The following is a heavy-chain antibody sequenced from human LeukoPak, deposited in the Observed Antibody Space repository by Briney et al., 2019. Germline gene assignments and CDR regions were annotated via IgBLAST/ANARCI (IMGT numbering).Heavy chain of an antibody. CDR1: GGSISSYY. Sequence: SETLSLTCTVSGGSISSYYWSWIRQPPGKGLEWIGYIYYSGSTNYKPSLKSRVTISVDTSKNQFSLKLSSVTAADTAVYYCAREPDYGGNRNWFDPWGQGTLVTVSS. D-gene: IGHD4-23*01. CDR2: IYYSGST. J-gene: IGHJ5*02. V-gene: IGHV4-59*01. CDR3: AREPDYGGNRNWFDP.